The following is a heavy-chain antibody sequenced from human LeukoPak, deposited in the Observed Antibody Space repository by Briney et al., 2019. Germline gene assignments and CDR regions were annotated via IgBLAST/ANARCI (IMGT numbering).Heavy chain of an antibody. V-gene: IGHV3-30*02. D-gene: IGHD5-24*01. Sequence: GGSLRLSCAASRFTFSSYGMHWLRQAPGKGLEWVAFIRYDGSNKYYADCVKGRFTISRDNSKNTLYLQMNSLRAEDTAVYYCAKDGSGYNSRLYFDYWGQGTLVTVSS. CDR1: RFTFSSYG. CDR2: IRYDGSNK. CDR3: AKDGSGYNSRLYFDY. J-gene: IGHJ4*02.